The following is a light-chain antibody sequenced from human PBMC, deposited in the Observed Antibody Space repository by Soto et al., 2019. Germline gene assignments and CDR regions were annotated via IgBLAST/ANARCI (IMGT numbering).Light chain of an antibody. V-gene: IGKV3-15*01. J-gene: IGKJ2*01. CDR3: LQYNNWPYT. CDR1: QSVSAY. Sequence: EIVMTQSPATLSLSPGERATVSCRASQSVSAYLAWYQQKPGQPPRLLIHGAYTRATGIPARFSGSGSGTEFTLTISSLQSEDFAVYFCLQYNNWPYTFGQGTKPEIK. CDR2: GAY.